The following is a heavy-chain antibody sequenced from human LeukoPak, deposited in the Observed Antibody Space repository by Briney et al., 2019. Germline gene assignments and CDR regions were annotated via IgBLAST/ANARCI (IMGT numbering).Heavy chain of an antibody. J-gene: IGHJ4*02. V-gene: IGHV4-39*01. Sequence: PSETLSLTCTVSGGSISSSSYYWGWIRQPPGKGLEWIGSIYHSGSTYYNPSLKSRVTISVDTSKNQFSLKLSSVTAADTAVYYCARHTSFLYYYDSSGFDYWGQGTLVTVSS. CDR2: IYHSGST. CDR1: GGSISSSSYY. CDR3: ARHTSFLYYYDSSGFDY. D-gene: IGHD3-22*01.